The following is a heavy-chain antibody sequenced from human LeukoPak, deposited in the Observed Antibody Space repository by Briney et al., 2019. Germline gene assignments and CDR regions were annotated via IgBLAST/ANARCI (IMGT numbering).Heavy chain of an antibody. CDR2: FDPEDGET. Sequence: GASVKVSCKVSGYYLTEVSIHWVRQAPGKGLEWMGGFDPEDGETVYAQNFQGRVTMTEDTSTDTAYMQLSSLRSEDTAVYYCATDLKGPYSGNWRGAFDLWGQGTGVTVSS. CDR3: ATDLKGPYSGNWRGAFDL. CDR1: GYYLTEVS. D-gene: IGHD1-20*01. V-gene: IGHV1-24*01. J-gene: IGHJ3*01.